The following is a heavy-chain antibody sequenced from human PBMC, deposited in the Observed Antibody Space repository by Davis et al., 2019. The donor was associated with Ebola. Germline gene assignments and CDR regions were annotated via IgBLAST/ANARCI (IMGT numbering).Heavy chain of an antibody. CDR2: ISSSSSYI. CDR1: GFTFSSYS. J-gene: IGHJ6*02. V-gene: IGHV3-21*01. CDR3: ARDPRYSNYFVGMDV. Sequence: GESLKISCAASGFTFSSYSMNWVRQAPGKGLEWVSSISSSSSYIYYADSVKGRFTISRDNAKNSLYLQMNSLRAEVTAVYYCARDPRYSNYFVGMDVWGQGTTVTVSS. D-gene: IGHD4-11*01.